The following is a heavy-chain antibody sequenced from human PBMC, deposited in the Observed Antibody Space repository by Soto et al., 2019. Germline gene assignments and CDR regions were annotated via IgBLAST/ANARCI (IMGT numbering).Heavy chain of an antibody. J-gene: IGHJ4*02. CDR1: GGSITAVNSC. V-gene: IGHV4-30-4*01. D-gene: IGHD3-16*01. CDR2: IYNGGTT. Sequence: QVQLQESGPGLVKPSQTLSLTCTVSGGSITAVNSCWSWIRQSPDKGLEWIGHIYNGGTTYNNPSLTSRVTRSVAPSNNQCSLKLSSVSAADTAVYYCARGPSGAKVDYWGQGTLVTVSS. CDR3: ARGPSGAKVDY.